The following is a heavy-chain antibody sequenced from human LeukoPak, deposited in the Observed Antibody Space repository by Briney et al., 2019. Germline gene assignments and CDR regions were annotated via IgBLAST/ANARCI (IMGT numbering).Heavy chain of an antibody. D-gene: IGHD3-3*01. CDR3: ARDRRVTIFGVVTHRWFDP. J-gene: IGHJ5*02. CDR1: GGSISNRSYY. V-gene: IGHV4-39*07. CDR2: ISDSGNT. Sequence: TSETLSLTCTVSGGSISNRSYYWGWIRQPPGKGLEWIGKISDSGNTYYSPSLRSRVTISIDTSKNQFSLKLSSVTAADTAVYYCARDRRVTIFGVVTHRWFDPWGQGTLVTVSS.